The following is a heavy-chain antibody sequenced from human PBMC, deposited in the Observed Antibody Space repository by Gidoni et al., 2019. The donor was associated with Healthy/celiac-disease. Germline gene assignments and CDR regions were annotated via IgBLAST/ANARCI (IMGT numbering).Heavy chain of an antibody. J-gene: IGHJ6*02. CDR3: ARDRYYYDSSGYFYYYYYGMDV. V-gene: IGHV3-7*01. D-gene: IGHD3-22*01. CDR1: GFTFSRYG. CDR2: IKQDGSEK. Sequence: EVQLVESGGGLVQPGGSLRLSCAASGFTFSRYGMSWVRQAPGKGLEWVANIKQDGSEKYYVDSVKGRFTISRDNAKNSLYLQMNSLRAEDTAVYYCARDRYYYDSSGYFYYYYYGMDVWGQGTTVTVSS.